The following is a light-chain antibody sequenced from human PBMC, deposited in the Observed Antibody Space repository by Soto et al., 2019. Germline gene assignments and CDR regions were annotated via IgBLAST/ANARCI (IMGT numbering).Light chain of an antibody. Sequence: DIQMTQSPSSVSASVGDRVTITCWASQGVSTWLAGYQHKPGKAPKLLIYAASSLQSGVPSRFSGGGSGTEFTLTISSLQPEDFATYYCQQANSFPPTFGQGTRLEIK. CDR2: AAS. V-gene: IGKV1-12*01. CDR3: QQANSFPPT. J-gene: IGKJ5*01. CDR1: QGVSTW.